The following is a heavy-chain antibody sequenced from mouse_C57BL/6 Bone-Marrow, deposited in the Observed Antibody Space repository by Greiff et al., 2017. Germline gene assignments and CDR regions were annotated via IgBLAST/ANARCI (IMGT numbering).Heavy chain of an antibody. V-gene: IGHV1-15*01. CDR2: IDPETGGT. CDR3: TRPHLSPYYYAMDY. J-gene: IGHJ4*01. Sequence: QVQLKESGAELVRPGASVTLSCKASGYTFTDYEMHWVKQTPVHGLEWIGAIDPETGGTAYNQKFKGKAILTADKSSSTAYMELRSLTSEDSAVYYCTRPHLSPYYYAMDYWGQGTSVTVSS. CDR1: GYTFTDYE.